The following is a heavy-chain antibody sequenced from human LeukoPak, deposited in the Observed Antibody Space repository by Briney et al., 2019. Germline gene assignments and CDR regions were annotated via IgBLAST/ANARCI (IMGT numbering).Heavy chain of an antibody. J-gene: IGHJ4*02. Sequence: ASLKVSCKASGYTFTSYGISWVRQAPGQGLEWMGWIKPYNGNTNYAQKLQGRVTMTTDTSTSTAYMELRSLRSDDTAVYYCARVNGLDYYDSSGYSYFDYWGQGTLVTVSS. CDR1: GYTFTSYG. CDR3: ARVNGLDYYDSSGYSYFDY. V-gene: IGHV1-18*01. CDR2: IKPYNGNT. D-gene: IGHD3-22*01.